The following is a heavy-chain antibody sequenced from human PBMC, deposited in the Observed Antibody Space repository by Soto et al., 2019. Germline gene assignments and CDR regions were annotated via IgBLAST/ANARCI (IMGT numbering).Heavy chain of an antibody. CDR1: GYTFSSYG. CDR2: INAGNGNT. D-gene: IGHD2-2*01. Sequence: QVQLVQSGAEVKKPGASVKVSCKASGYTFSSYGLDWVRQAPGQRLEWMGGINAGNGNTKYSQKFQGRVTITRDTSATTAYMELSSLRYEDTAVYYCVREALRYCTSTSCSPDWFEPWGQGTLVRVSS. V-gene: IGHV1-3*01. CDR3: VREALRYCTSTSCSPDWFEP. J-gene: IGHJ5*02.